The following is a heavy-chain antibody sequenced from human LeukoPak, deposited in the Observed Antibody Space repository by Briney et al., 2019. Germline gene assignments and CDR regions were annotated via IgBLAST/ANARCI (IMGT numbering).Heavy chain of an antibody. Sequence: EGSLRLSCAASGFTFSSYGMHWVRQAPGKGLEWVAVISYDGSNKYYADSVKGRFTISRDNSKNTLYLQMNSLRAEDTAVYYCAKGAQWLPDYWGQGTLVTVSS. CDR3: AKGAQWLPDY. D-gene: IGHD6-19*01. CDR2: ISYDGSNK. CDR1: GFTFSSYG. J-gene: IGHJ4*02. V-gene: IGHV3-30*18.